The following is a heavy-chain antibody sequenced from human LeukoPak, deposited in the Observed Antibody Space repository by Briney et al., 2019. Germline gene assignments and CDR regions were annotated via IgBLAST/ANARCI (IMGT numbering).Heavy chain of an antibody. V-gene: IGHV1-8*03. CDR1: GYTFTSYD. CDR2: MNPNSGNT. D-gene: IGHD3-3*01. J-gene: IGHJ6*03. CDR3: ARGLKEKTIFGVVIPLGYYMDV. Sequence: GASVKVSCKASGYTFTSYDINWVRQATGQGLEWMGWMNPNSGNTGYAQKFQGRVTITRNTSISTAYMELSSLRSEDTAVYYCARGLKEKTIFGVVIPLGYYMDVWGKGTTVTVSS.